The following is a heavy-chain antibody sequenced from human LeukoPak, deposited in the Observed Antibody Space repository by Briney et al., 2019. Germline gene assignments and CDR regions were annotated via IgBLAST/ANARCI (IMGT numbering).Heavy chain of an antibody. CDR2: INHSGST. V-gene: IGHV4-34*01. J-gene: IGHJ6*03. CDR3: ARGRGVYYSTSYYYYYYMDV. CDR1: GGSFSGYY. D-gene: IGHD4-11*01. Sequence: SETLSLTCAVHGGSFSGYYWSWIRQPPGKGLEWIGEINHSGSTNYNPSLKSRVTISVDTSKNQFSLKLSSVTAADTAVYYCARGRGVYYSTSYYYYYYMDVWGKGTTVTVSS.